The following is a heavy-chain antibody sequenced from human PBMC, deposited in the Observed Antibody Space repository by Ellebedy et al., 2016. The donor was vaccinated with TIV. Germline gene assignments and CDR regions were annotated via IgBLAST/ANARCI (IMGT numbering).Heavy chain of an antibody. J-gene: IGHJ5*02. V-gene: IGHV1-18*01. CDR1: GYTFTSYG. Sequence: AASVKVSCKASGYTFTSYGISWARQAPGQGREWMGWISGDTGNTYHAEKFQGRVTMTADKSNDTAYLDLRSLKSDDTAVYYCFREGRGKYSPWGQGTLVTVSS. CDR2: ISGDTGNT. CDR3: FREGRGKYSP. D-gene: IGHD1-26*01.